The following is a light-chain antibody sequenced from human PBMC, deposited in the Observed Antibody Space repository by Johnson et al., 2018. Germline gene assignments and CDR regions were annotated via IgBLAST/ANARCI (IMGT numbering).Light chain of an antibody. CDR2: ENN. CDR1: SSNIGNNY. V-gene: IGLV1-51*02. Sequence: QSVLTQPPSVSAAPGQKVTISCSGSSSNIGNNYVSWYQQLPGTAPKLLIYENNKRPSGIPDRFSGSKSGTSATLGITGLQTGDEADYYGGTWDSSLSAGNVSGTGTNVTVL. CDR3: GTWDSSLSAGNV. J-gene: IGLJ1*01.